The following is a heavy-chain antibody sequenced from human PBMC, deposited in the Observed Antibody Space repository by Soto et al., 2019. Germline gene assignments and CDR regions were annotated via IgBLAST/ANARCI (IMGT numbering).Heavy chain of an antibody. Sequence: SETLSLTCTVFGGSVSSGSYYWSWIRQPPGNGLEWIGYIYYSGSTNYNPSLKSRVTISVDTSKNQFSLKLSSVTAADTAVYYCAGDTYYYDSSGYYASSSYYYGMDVWGQGTTVTVSS. D-gene: IGHD3-22*01. J-gene: IGHJ6*02. CDR3: AGDTYYYDSSGYYASSSYYYGMDV. CDR2: IYYSGST. CDR1: GGSVSSGSYY. V-gene: IGHV4-61*01.